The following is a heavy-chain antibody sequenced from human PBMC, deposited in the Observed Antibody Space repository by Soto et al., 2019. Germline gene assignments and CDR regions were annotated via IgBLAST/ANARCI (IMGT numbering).Heavy chain of an antibody. Sequence: QVQLQESGPGLVKPSETLSLTCTVSGGSISSYYWSWIRQPPGKGLEWIGYIYYSGSTNYNPSLKSRVTISVDTSKNQFSRKLSSVTAADTAVYYCARDSGSGPYYYYYYGMDVWGQGTTVTVSS. CDR1: GGSISSYY. D-gene: IGHD6-19*01. V-gene: IGHV4-59*01. CDR2: IYYSGST. J-gene: IGHJ6*02. CDR3: ARDSGSGPYYYYYYGMDV.